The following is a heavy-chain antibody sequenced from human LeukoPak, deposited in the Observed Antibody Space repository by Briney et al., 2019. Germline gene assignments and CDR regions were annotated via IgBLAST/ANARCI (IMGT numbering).Heavy chain of an antibody. CDR2: ISGDGTYT. V-gene: IGHV3-74*01. Sequence: GGSLRLSCAASGFTFSSHLMHWVRQAPGKGLVWVSRISGDGTYTNYADSVRGRFTISRDNAKNSLYLQMSNLRAEDTAVYFCARGGGLDVWGQGATVTVSS. D-gene: IGHD3-16*01. CDR3: ARGGGLDV. J-gene: IGHJ6*02. CDR1: GFTFSSHL.